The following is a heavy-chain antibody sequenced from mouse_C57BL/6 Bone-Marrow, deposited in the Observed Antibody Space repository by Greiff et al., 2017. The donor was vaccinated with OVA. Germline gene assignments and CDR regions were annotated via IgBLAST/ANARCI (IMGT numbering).Heavy chain of an antibody. V-gene: IGHV1-81*01. CDR3: ARSATVVATADY. D-gene: IGHD1-1*01. J-gene: IGHJ2*01. Sequence: QVHVKQSGAALARPGASVKLSCKASGYTFTSYGISWVKQRTGQGLAWIGEIYPISGNTYYNAKFKGKATLTADKSSSTAYMELRSLTSEDSAVYFCARSATVVATADYWGQGTTLTVSS. CDR1: GYTFTSYG. CDR2: IYPISGNT.